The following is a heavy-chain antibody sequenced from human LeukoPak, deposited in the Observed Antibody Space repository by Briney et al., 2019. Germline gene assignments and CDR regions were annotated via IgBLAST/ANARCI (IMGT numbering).Heavy chain of an antibody. Sequence: QTGGSLRLSCAASGFIFSSYWMHWVRQAPGKGLEWVAVISYDGSNKYYADSVKGRFTISRDNSKNTLYLQMNSLRAEDTAVYYCAKDRIGSLSWFDDALDIWGQGTMVTVSS. CDR1: GFIFSSYW. V-gene: IGHV3-30*18. CDR3: AKDRIGSLSWFDDALDI. CDR2: ISYDGSNK. D-gene: IGHD3-10*01. J-gene: IGHJ3*02.